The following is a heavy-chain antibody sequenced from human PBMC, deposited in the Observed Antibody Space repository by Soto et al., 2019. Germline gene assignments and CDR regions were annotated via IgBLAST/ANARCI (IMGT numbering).Heavy chain of an antibody. CDR1: GGSISSYY. J-gene: IGHJ4*02. Sequence: QVQLQESGPGLVKPSETLSLTCTVSGGSISSYYWSWIRQPPGKGLEWIGYIYYSGSTNYNPSLKSRVTISVDTPKNQFSLKLSSVTAADTAVYYCARHKREYAPSDYWGQGTLVTVSS. CDR3: ARHKREYAPSDY. CDR2: IYYSGST. V-gene: IGHV4-59*08. D-gene: IGHD2-2*01.